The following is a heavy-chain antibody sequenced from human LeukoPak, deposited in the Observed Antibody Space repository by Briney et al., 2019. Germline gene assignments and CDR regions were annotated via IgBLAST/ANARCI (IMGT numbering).Heavy chain of an antibody. CDR1: GFTFSTYS. V-gene: IGHV3-48*01. CDR2: ISSGGSTI. J-gene: IGHJ4*02. CDR3: AREYYGDY. Sequence: PGGSLRLSCAASGFTFSTYSMSWVRQAPGKGLEWVSYISSGGSTIYYADSVKGRFTISRDNAKNSLYLQMNSLRAEDTAVYYCAREYYGDYWGQGTLVTVSS. D-gene: IGHD4-17*01.